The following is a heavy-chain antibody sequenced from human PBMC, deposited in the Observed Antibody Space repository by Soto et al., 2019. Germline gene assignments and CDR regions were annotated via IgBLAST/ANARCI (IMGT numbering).Heavy chain of an antibody. CDR2: ISAYNGNT. CDR3: ARDIGIAARPSSSYYYGMDV. D-gene: IGHD6-6*01. Sequence: QVQLVQSGAEVKKPGASVKVSCKASGYTFTSYGIIWVRQAPGQGLEWMGWISAYNGNTNYAQKLQGRVTMTTDTSTSTAYMELRSLRSDDTAVYYCARDIGIAARPSSSYYYGMDVWGQGTTVTVSS. CDR1: GYTFTSYG. V-gene: IGHV1-18*01. J-gene: IGHJ6*02.